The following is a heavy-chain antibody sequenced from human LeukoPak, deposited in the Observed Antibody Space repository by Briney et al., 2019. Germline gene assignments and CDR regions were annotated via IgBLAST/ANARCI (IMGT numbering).Heavy chain of an antibody. V-gene: IGHV3-30*02. CDR2: IRYDGSNK. D-gene: IGHD3-3*01. CDR1: GFTFSSYG. J-gene: IGHJ4*02. Sequence: PGGSLRLSCAASGFTFSSYGMHWVRQAPGKGLEWVAFIRYDGSNKYYADSVKGRFTISRDNSKNTLYLQMNSLRAEDTAVYYCAKPWSGYTPTYYFDYWGQGTLVTVSS. CDR3: AKPWSGYTPTYYFDY.